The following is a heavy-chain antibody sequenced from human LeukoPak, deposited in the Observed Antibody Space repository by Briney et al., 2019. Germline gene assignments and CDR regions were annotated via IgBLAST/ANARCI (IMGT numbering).Heavy chain of an antibody. CDR1: GFIFTKYV. V-gene: IGHV3-21*01. J-gene: IGHJ4*02. CDR2: ISSSSSYI. Sequence: PGGSLRLSCAASGFIFTKYVFSWVRQAPGKGLEWVSSISSSSSYIYYADSVKGRFTISRDNAKNSLYLQMNSLRAEDTAVYYCARDRFTTGTTDYWGQGTLVTVSS. CDR3: ARDRFTTGTTDY. D-gene: IGHD1-1*01.